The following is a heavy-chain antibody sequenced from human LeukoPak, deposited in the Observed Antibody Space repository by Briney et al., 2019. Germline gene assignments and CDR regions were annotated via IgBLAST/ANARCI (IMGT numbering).Heavy chain of an antibody. Sequence: GGSLRLSCAASGFTFSSFSMHWVRQAPGNGLEWVAVISNDGSHRYYADSVKGRFTISRDNSKNTLSLEMNTLRPEDTALFYCARDPNRLADYGGDYFDHWGQGTQVTVSS. CDR1: GFTFSSFS. D-gene: IGHD4-23*01. J-gene: IGHJ4*02. CDR2: ISNDGSHR. V-gene: IGHV3-30*04. CDR3: ARDPNRLADYGGDYFDH.